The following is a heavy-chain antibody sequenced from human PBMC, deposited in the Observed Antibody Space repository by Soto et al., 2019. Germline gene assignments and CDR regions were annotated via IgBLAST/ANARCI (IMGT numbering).Heavy chain of an antibody. J-gene: IGHJ6*02. D-gene: IGHD3-16*01. CDR1: GYSFINYY. CDR2: INPHSGDT. CDR3: ARQGEPYISPRDSFGMDV. V-gene: IGHV1-2*02. Sequence: QVQLVQSGAELKKPGASVKVSCKSSGYSFINYYIHWVRQAPGQGLEWMGWINPHSGDTDYAKKFQGRVTMTRDTSFSTVFMESSRLTSDDTALYWCARQGEPYISPRDSFGMDVWGQGTSVTVSS.